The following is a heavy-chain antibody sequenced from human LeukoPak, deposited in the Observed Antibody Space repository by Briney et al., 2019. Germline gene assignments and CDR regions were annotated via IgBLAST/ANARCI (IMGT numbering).Heavy chain of an antibody. Sequence: GGSLRLSCAASGFTFSSYEMNWVRQAPGKGLEWVSYISSSGSTIYYADSVKGRFTISRDNAKNSLYLQMNSLRAEDTAVYYCARDGGSYYYDSSGYGYWGQGTLVTVSS. D-gene: IGHD3-22*01. J-gene: IGHJ4*02. CDR3: ARDGGSYYYDSSGYGY. CDR1: GFTFSSYE. CDR2: ISSSGSTI. V-gene: IGHV3-48*03.